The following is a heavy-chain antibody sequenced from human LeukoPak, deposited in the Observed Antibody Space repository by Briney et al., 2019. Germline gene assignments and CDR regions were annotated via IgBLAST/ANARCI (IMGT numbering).Heavy chain of an antibody. V-gene: IGHV4-34*01. CDR1: GGSFSGYY. Sequence: SETLSLTCAVYGGSFSGYYWSWIRQPPGKGLEWIGEINHSGSTNNNPSLKSRVTISVDTSKNQFSLKLSAVTAADTAVYYCARDQRNYSSCYMDVWGKGTTVTVSS. J-gene: IGHJ6*03. CDR3: ARDQRNYSSCYMDV. D-gene: IGHD1-7*01. CDR2: INHSGST.